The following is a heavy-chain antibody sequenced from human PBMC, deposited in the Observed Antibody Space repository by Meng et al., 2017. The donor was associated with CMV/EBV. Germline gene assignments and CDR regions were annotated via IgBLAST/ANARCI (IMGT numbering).Heavy chain of an antibody. CDR2: ISSSSSYI. CDR3: ASSPFGSGSYYRDWGDDY. CDR1: GFTFSSYS. V-gene: IGHV3-21*01. J-gene: IGHJ4*02. D-gene: IGHD3-10*01. Sequence: GESLKISCAASGFTFSSYSMNWVRQAPGKGLEWVSSISSSSSYIYYADSVKGRFTISRDNAKNSLYLQMNSLRAEDTAVYYCASSPFGSGSYYRDWGDDYWGQGTLDTVSS.